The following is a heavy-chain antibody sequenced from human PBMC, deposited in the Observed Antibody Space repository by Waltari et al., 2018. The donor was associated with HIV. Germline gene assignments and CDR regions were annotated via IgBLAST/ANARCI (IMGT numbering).Heavy chain of an antibody. J-gene: IGHJ4*02. CDR1: GFTFTSYY. D-gene: IGHD2-21*01. V-gene: IGHV3-7*01. CDR2: INQDGTKK. Sequence: EVQLVESGGGLVQPGGSLRLSCVAPGFTFTSYYMSWVRQAPGEGLEWVANINQDGTKKFYVDSVKGRFTISRDNAKNSVYLQINSLRAEDSAIYYCARDLWPEDFWGQGTLVTVSS. CDR3: ARDLWPEDF.